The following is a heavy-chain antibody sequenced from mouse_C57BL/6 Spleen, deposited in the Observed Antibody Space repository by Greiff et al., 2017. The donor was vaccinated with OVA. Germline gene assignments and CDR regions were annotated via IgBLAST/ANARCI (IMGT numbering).Heavy chain of an antibody. CDR2: ISNGGGST. CDR3: ASYSTYYFDY. V-gene: IGHV5-12*01. D-gene: IGHD2-5*01. J-gene: IGHJ2*01. CDR1: GFTFSDYY. Sequence: EVQLVESGGGLVQPGGSLKLSCAASGFTFSDYYMYWVRQTPEKRLEWVAYISNGGGSTYYPDNVKGRSTISRDNAKNTLYLKMVRLKSEATAMYYCASYSTYYFDYWGQGTTLTVSS.